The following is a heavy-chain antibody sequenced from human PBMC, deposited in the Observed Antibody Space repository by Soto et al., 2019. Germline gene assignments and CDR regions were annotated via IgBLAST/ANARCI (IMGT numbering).Heavy chain of an antibody. CDR1: GYTFTGYA. CDR3: ARAVAVAADFDY. D-gene: IGHD6-19*01. J-gene: IGHJ4*01. CDR2: INAGNGNT. Sequence: QVQLVQSGAEEKKPGASVKVSCKASGYTFTGYAMHWVRQAPGQRLEWMGWINAGNGNTKYSQKFQGRVTITRDTSASTAYMELSSLRSEDTAVYYCARAVAVAADFDYWGHGTQVTVSS. V-gene: IGHV1-3*05.